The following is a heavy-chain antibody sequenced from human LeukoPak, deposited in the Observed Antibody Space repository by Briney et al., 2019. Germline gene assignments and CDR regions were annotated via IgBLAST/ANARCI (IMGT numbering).Heavy chain of an antibody. CDR1: VGSINSYY. Sequence: PSETLSLTCIVSVGSINSYYWSWIRQPPGKGLEGIGYIYYSGSTNYNPSLKSRVTISSDTSKNQFSLKLSSVTAADTAVYYCARGVRFFHYGMDVWGTGTTVTVSS. J-gene: IGHJ6*04. D-gene: IGHD3-3*01. CDR3: ARGVRFFHYGMDV. CDR2: IYYSGST. V-gene: IGHV4-59*01.